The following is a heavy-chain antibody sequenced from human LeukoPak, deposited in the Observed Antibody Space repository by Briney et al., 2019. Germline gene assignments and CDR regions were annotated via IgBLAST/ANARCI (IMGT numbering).Heavy chain of an antibody. CDR2: ISSDGSII. Sequence: PGGSLRLSCAASGFTFSTYDMHGVRQTPGKGVEGVAVISSDGSIIYYADSVRGRFTVSRDNSKNTLYLQMNSLAAEDTAVYYCAKDLTGNYRACFDYWGQGTLVTVSS. CDR3: AKDLTGNYRACFDY. D-gene: IGHD1-7*01. CDR1: GFTFSTYD. V-gene: IGHV3-30*18. J-gene: IGHJ4*02.